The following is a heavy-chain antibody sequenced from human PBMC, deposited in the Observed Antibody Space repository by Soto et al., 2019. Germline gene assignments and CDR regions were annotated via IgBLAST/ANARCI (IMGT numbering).Heavy chain of an antibody. Sequence: SETLSLTCAVYGGSFSGYYWSWIRQPPGKGLEWIGEINHSGSTNYNPSLKSRVTISVDTSKNQFSLKLSSVTAADTAVYYCAREHPHFDFCSGYSTRGMGYYYYYMDVWGKGTTVTVSS. V-gene: IGHV4-34*01. CDR2: INHSGST. CDR1: GGSFSGYY. D-gene: IGHD3-3*01. J-gene: IGHJ6*03. CDR3: AREHPHFDFCSGYSTRGMGYYYYYMDV.